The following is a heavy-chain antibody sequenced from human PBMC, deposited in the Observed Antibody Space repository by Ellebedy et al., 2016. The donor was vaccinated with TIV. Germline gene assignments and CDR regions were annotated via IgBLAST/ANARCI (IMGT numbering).Heavy chain of an antibody. Sequence: GESLKISCKGSGYSFSSYWIGWVRQMPGKGLEWMGIIYPGDSDTRYSPSFQGQVTISGDTSISTAYRQWSSLKASDTGMYYCARPPGQGGYSSAWYFDYWGQGTLVTVSS. CDR3: ARPPGQGGYSSAWYFDY. CDR1: GYSFSSYW. CDR2: IYPGDSDT. J-gene: IGHJ4*02. D-gene: IGHD6-19*01. V-gene: IGHV5-51*01.